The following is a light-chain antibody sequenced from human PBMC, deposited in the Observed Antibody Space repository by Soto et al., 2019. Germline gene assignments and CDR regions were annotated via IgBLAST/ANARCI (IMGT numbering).Light chain of an antibody. J-gene: IGKJ1*01. V-gene: IGKV3-20*01. Sequence: ENVLTQSPGTLSLSPGERATLSCRASQSVSRSYLAWYQQKPGQAPRLLIYGASSRATGIPDRFSGSGSGTDFTLTISRLEPEDFAVYYCQQYGSSPRTFGQGTKVEIK. CDR2: GAS. CDR3: QQYGSSPRT. CDR1: QSVSRSY.